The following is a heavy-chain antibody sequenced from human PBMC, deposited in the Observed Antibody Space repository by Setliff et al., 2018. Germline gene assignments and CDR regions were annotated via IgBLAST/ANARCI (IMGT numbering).Heavy chain of an antibody. CDR1: GGSSSSSNW. Sequence: PSETLSLTCAVSGGSSSSSNWWSWVRQPPGKGLEWIGEIYHSGSTNYNPSLKSRVTISVDKSKNQFSLKLSSVTAADTAVYYCARGVNYYYYYMDVWGKGTTVTVSS. CDR3: ARGVNYYYYYMDV. D-gene: IGHD3-3*01. V-gene: IGHV4-4*02. J-gene: IGHJ6*03. CDR2: IYHSGST.